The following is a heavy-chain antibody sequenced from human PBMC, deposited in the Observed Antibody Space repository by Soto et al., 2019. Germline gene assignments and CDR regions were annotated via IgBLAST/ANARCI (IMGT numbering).Heavy chain of an antibody. V-gene: IGHV6-1*01. CDR2: TYYRSKWYN. CDR3: ASGRLRGYDLHSYYYYGMDV. CDR1: GDSVSSNSAA. J-gene: IGHJ6*02. Sequence: SQTLSLTCAISGDSVSSNSAAWNWIRQSPSRGLEWLGRTYYRSKWYNDYAVSVKSRITINPDTSKNQFSLQLNSVTPEDTAVYYCASGRLRGYDLHSYYYYGMDVWGQGTTVTVSS. D-gene: IGHD5-12*01.